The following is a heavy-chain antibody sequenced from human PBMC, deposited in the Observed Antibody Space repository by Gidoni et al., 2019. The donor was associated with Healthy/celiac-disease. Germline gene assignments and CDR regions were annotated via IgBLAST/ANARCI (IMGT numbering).Heavy chain of an antibody. CDR1: GFTLISYG. Sequence: QVQLVESGGGVVQPGRSLRLSCAASGFTLISYGMHWVRQAQGKGLAWVAVISYDGSNKYYADSVKGRFTISRDNSKNTLYLQMNSLRAEDTAVYYCAKDGAVAGTKGGNWFDPWGQGTLVTVSS. J-gene: IGHJ5*02. V-gene: IGHV3-30*18. CDR2: ISYDGSNK. D-gene: IGHD6-19*01. CDR3: AKDGAVAGTKGGNWFDP.